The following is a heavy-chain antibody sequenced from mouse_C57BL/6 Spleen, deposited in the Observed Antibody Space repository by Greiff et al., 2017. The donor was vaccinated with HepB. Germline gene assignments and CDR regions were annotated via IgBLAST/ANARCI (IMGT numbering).Heavy chain of an antibody. J-gene: IGHJ1*03. D-gene: IGHD2-4*01. CDR3: ARPYDYYWYFDV. CDR1: GFTFSDYG. V-gene: IGHV5-17*01. Sequence: EVKLMESGGGLVKPGGSLKLSCAASGFTFSDYGMHWVRQAPEKGLEWVAYISSGSSTIYYADTVKGRFTISRDNAKNTLFMQMTSLRSEDTAMYYCARPYDYYWYFDVWGTGTTVTVSS. CDR2: ISSGSSTI.